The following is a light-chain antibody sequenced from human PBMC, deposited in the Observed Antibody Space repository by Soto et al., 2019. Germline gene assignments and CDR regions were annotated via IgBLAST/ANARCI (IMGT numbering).Light chain of an antibody. CDR1: QSISSSY. J-gene: IGKJ4*01. Sequence: ENVLTQSPGTLSLSPGERATLSCRASQSISSSYLAWYQQKPGQTPRLLIYHASSRATGIPDRFSGSGSGTDFTLPISRLEPEDFAVYYCQQYGDSLLTFGGGTKVEIK. CDR2: HAS. V-gene: IGKV3-20*01. CDR3: QQYGDSLLT.